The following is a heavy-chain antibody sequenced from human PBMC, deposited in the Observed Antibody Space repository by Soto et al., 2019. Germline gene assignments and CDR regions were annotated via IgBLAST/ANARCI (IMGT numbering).Heavy chain of an antibody. V-gene: IGHV1-69*12. CDR1: GGTLRTSA. CDR2: IMPVFRRP. D-gene: IGHD1-1*01. CDR3: ARDKDRLQLGGNYYYILDV. Sequence: QVQLVQSGAEVKKPGSSVKDSCKASGGTLRTSAIRWVRQAPGQGLEWVGGIMPVFRRPKYAQNFQDRVTITADESTSTAYMELSSLRCDDTAVYYCARDKDRLQLGGNYYYILDVWGQGTAVTVSS. J-gene: IGHJ6*02.